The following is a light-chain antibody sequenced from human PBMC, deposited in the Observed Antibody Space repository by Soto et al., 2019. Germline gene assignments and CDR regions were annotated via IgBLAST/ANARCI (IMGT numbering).Light chain of an antibody. CDR1: SSDVGGYNF. J-gene: IGLJ3*02. V-gene: IGLV2-11*01. CDR2: DVS. Sequence: QSALTQPRSVSGSPGQSVTLSCTGTSSDVGGYNFVSGYQHHPGKAPKLMIYDVSKRPSGVPDRFSGSKSGSTASLTISGLQAEDEADYYCCSYAGSYTLVFGGGTKLPV. CDR3: CSYAGSYTLV.